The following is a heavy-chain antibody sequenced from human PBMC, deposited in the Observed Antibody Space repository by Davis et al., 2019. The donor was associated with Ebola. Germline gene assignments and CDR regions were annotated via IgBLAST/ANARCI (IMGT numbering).Heavy chain of an antibody. CDR3: ARPRDSSSWYDDFDI. Sequence: PGGSLRLSCQGSGYTFSNFWIGWVRQMPGKGLEYMGIIYPRDSDTRYSPSFEGHVTMSVDKSINTAYLQWSSLQASDTAKYYCARPRDSSSWYDDFDIWGQGTMVTVSS. CDR1: GYTFSNFW. CDR2: IYPRDSDT. J-gene: IGHJ3*02. D-gene: IGHD6-13*01. V-gene: IGHV5-51*01.